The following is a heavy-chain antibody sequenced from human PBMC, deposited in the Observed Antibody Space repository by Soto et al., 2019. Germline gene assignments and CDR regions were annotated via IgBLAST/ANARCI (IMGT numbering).Heavy chain of an antibody. D-gene: IGHD4-17*01. CDR2: IYWDDDE. CDR3: AHYVTTGIFDY. J-gene: IGHJ4*02. V-gene: IGHV2-5*02. Sequence: QITLKESGPPLVKPTQPLTLTCTFSGFSLSTSGVGVGWIRQPPGKALECLALIYWDDDERYSPSLRNRLTITKVTAKNQVVLTMTNMDPVDTATYYCAHYVTTGIFDYWGQGTLVAVSS. CDR1: GFSLSTSGVG.